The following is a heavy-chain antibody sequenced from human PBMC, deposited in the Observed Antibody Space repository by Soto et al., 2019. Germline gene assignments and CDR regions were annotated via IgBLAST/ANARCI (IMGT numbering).Heavy chain of an antibody. Sequence: PGGSLRLSCAASGFTFSVFAMSWVRQAPGKGLEWVSAISSNGGSTGYADSVKGRFTISRDNAKNSLYLQMNSLRAEDTALYYCARELGYCSSTSCSTGFDPWGQGTLVTVSS. CDR3: ARELGYCSSTSCSTGFDP. CDR2: ISSNGGST. CDR1: GFTFSVFA. J-gene: IGHJ5*02. D-gene: IGHD2-2*02. V-gene: IGHV3-20*04.